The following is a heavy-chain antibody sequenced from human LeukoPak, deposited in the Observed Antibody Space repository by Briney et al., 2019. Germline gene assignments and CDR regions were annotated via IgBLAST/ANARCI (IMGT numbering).Heavy chain of an antibody. CDR3: AKENSGSFPV. J-gene: IGHJ4*02. CDR1: GFTFDDYA. CDR2: ISWDGGST. D-gene: IGHD1-26*01. V-gene: IGHV3-43D*03. Sequence: PGGSLRPSCAASGFTFDDYAMHWVRHAPGKGLEWVSLISWDGGSTYYADSVKGRFTISRDNSKNSLYLQMNSLRAEDTALYYCAKENSGSFPVWGQGTLVTVSS.